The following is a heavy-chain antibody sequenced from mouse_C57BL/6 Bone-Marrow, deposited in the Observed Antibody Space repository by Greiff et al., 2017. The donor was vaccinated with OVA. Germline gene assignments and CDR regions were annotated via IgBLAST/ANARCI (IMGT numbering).Heavy chain of an antibody. CDR1: GFSLSTFGMG. D-gene: IGHD2-1*01. Sequence: QVTLKESGPGILQPSQTLSLTCSFSGFSLSTFGMGVGWIRQPSGKGLEWLAHIWWDDDKYYNTALKSRLTISKDTSQNQVFLQIANVDTADTATYYCARIAPHSYGNYPYWYFDVWGTGTTVTVSS. J-gene: IGHJ1*03. CDR3: ARIAPHSYGNYPYWYFDV. CDR2: IWWDDDK. V-gene: IGHV8-8*01.